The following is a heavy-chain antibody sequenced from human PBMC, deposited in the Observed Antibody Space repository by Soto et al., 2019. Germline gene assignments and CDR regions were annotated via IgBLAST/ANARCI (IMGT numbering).Heavy chain of an antibody. J-gene: IGHJ6*02. Sequence: PVGSLRLSCAASGFTSSSYAMSWVRQAPGKGLEWVSAISGSGGSTYYADSVKGRFTISRDNSKNTLYLQMNSLRAEDTAVYYCAKDLYIVVVPAALAHGMDVCGQGTTVTVSS. CDR2: ISGSGGST. D-gene: IGHD2-2*01. V-gene: IGHV3-23*01. CDR1: GFTSSSYA. CDR3: AKDLYIVVVPAALAHGMDV.